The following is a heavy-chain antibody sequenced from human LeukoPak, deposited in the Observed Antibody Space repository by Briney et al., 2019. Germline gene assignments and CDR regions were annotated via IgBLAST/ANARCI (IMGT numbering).Heavy chain of an antibody. CDR3: ARDLDIVVVPASWFYP. CDR1: GFTFSTYS. J-gene: IGHJ5*02. CDR2: ISSSSKYI. Sequence: PGGSLRLSCAASGFTFSTYSMNWVRQAPGRGLEWVSSISSSSKYIYYADSVKGRFTISRDDAKNSLSLQMYSLRAEDTAVYYCARDLDIVVVPASWFYPWGQGTLVTVSS. V-gene: IGHV3-21*01. D-gene: IGHD2-2*03.